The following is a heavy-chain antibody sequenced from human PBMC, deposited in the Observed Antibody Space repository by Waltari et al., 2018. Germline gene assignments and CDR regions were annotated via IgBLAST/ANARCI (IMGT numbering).Heavy chain of an antibody. D-gene: IGHD3-16*02. CDR3: ARSNHYDYVWGSYRTNWFDP. J-gene: IGHJ5*02. Sequence: QVQLVQSGAEVKKPGASVRVSCKASDYTFTSYGISWVRQAPGQGLEWMGWIIPIFGTANDAQKFKGRVTITADESTSTAYMELSSLRSEDTAVYYCARSNHYDYVWGSYRTNWFDPWGQGTLVTVSS. CDR1: DYTFTSYG. CDR2: IIPIFGTA. V-gene: IGHV1-69*13.